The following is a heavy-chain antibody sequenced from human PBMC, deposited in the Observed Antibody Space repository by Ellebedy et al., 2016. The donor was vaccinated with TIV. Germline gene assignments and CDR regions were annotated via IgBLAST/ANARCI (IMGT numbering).Heavy chain of an antibody. Sequence: MPSETLSLTCTVSGDSISSYYWSWIRQPPGKGLEWIGYIYYSGSTNYNPSLKNRVSMSVDTSKNQLSLKLSSVTAADTAVYYCARVMVAYSSDIWGQGTRVTVSS. CDR1: GDSISSYY. CDR2: IYYSGST. CDR3: ARVMVAYSSDI. D-gene: IGHD2-15*01. V-gene: IGHV4-59*12. J-gene: IGHJ3*02.